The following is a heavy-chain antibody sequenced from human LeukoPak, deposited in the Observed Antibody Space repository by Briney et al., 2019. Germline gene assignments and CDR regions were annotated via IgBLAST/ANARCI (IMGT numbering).Heavy chain of an antibody. CDR1: GFTFSSYW. V-gene: IGHV3-74*01. CDR2: INTDGSST. Sequence: GGSLRLSCAASGFTFSSYWMHWVRQAPGKGLVWVSRINTDGSSTSYADSVKGRFTISRDNAKNTLYLQMNSLRTEDTAVYYCARESGIAAALDLWGQGTLVTVSS. J-gene: IGHJ5*02. CDR3: ARESGIAAALDL. D-gene: IGHD6-13*01.